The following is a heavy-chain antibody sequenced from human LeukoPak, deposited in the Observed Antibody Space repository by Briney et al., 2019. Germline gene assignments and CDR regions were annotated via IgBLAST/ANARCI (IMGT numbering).Heavy chain of an antibody. J-gene: IGHJ3*02. V-gene: IGHV1-18*01. D-gene: IGHD3-3*01. CDR1: GYTFTSYG. CDR2: INAYNGNT. Sequence: ASVKVSCKASGYTFTSYGISWVRQAPGQGLEWMGWINAYNGNTNYAQKLQGRVTMTTDTSTSTAYMELRSLRSDDTAVYYCARYSITIFGVVIESSDAFDIWGQGTMVTVSS. CDR3: ARYSITIFGVVIESSDAFDI.